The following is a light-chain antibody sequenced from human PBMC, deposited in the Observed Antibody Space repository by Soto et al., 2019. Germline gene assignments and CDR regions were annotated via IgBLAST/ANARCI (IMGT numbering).Light chain of an antibody. CDR3: QQYDNVPIT. CDR2: DAS. J-gene: IGKJ5*01. Sequence: DIQMTQSPSSLSASVGDRVTITCQASQDISKSLNWYQQKPGKAPKLLIYDASDLEIGVPSRFSGRGSGTVFTFTISSLQPEDLATYYCQQYDNVPITFGQGTRLEIK. CDR1: QDISKS. V-gene: IGKV1-33*01.